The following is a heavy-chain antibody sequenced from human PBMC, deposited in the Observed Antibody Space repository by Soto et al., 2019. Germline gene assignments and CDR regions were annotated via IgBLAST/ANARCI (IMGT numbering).Heavy chain of an antibody. D-gene: IGHD6-19*01. CDR1: GFTFSSYA. CDR2: ISYDGSNK. CDR3: ARDWYRAVAGTAVDY. J-gene: IGHJ4*02. Sequence: QVQLVESGGGVVQPGRSLRLSCAASGFTFSSYAMHWVRQAPGKGLEWVAVISYDGSNKYYADSVKGRFTISRDNSKNMLYLQMNSLRAEDTAVYYCARDWYRAVAGTAVDYWGQGTLVTVSS. V-gene: IGHV3-30-3*01.